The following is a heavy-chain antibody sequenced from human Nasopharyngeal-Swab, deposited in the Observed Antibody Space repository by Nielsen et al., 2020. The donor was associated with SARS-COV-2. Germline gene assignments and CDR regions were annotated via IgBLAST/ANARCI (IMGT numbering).Heavy chain of an antibody. CDR3: ADPPFSEY. Sequence: GASLKISCAASGFTFSTYAMTWVRQAPGKGLEWVSTIAAGGGNTWYADSVKGRFTISRDNSKSTLYLQMNSLRADDTALYYCADPPFSEYWGQGTLVTVSS. CDR1: GFTFSTYA. J-gene: IGHJ4*02. CDR2: IAAGGGNT. V-gene: IGHV3-23*01.